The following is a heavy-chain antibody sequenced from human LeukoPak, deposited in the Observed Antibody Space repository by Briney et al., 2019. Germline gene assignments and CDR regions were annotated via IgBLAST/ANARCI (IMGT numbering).Heavy chain of an antibody. V-gene: IGHV1-2*02. Sequence: ASLNVSCKASGYTFTGYYMHWMRQPPGQGLEWMGWINPNRGGTNYAQKYQGRVTMTRDTSISTAYMELSRLRSDDTAVYYCARDITIFGVVTILGYYYYGMDVWGQGTTVTVSS. CDR3: ARDITIFGVVTILGYYYYGMDV. CDR2: INPNRGGT. J-gene: IGHJ6*02. CDR1: GYTFTGYY. D-gene: IGHD3-3*01.